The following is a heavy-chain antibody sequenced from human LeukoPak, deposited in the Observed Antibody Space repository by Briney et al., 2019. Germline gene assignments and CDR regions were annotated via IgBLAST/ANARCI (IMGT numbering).Heavy chain of an antibody. Sequence: PGGSLRLSCAASGFTFSSYAMSWVRQAPGKGLEWVSAISGSGGSTYYADSVKGRFTISRDNSKNTLYLQMNSLRAEDTAVYYCAKDTTMIGRPNYFDYWGQGTLVTVSS. J-gene: IGHJ4*02. CDR2: ISGSGGST. CDR3: AKDTTMIGRPNYFDY. CDR1: GFTFSSYA. D-gene: IGHD3-22*01. V-gene: IGHV3-23*01.